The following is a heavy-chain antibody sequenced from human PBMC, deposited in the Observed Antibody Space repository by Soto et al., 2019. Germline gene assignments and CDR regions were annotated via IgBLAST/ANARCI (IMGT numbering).Heavy chain of an antibody. J-gene: IGHJ1*01. V-gene: IGHV3-74*01. CDR2: ISNDGSST. CDR3: ARLPNKSPQN. Sequence: EVQLVESGGGLVQPGGSLRLSCVASGFTFSSYWMHWVRQAPGKGLVWVSSISNDGSSTIYADPVKGRFTISRDNAKNTLYLQMISLRAEDTAVYYCARLPNKSPQNWGEGTMVIVSP. CDR1: GFTFSSYW.